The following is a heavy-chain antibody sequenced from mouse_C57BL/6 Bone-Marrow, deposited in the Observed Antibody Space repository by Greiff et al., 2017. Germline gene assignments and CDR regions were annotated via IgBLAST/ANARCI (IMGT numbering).Heavy chain of an antibody. J-gene: IGHJ3*01. Sequence: EVQGVESGGGLVKPGGSLKLSCAASGFTFSSYAMSWVRQTPEKRLEWVATFSDGGSYTYYPDNVKGRFTISRDNAKNNLYLQMSHLKSEDTAMYYGAREGALDYDSWFAYWGQGTLVTVSA. CDR2: FSDGGSYT. CDR1: GFTFSSYA. CDR3: AREGALDYDSWFAY. V-gene: IGHV5-4*01. D-gene: IGHD2-4*01.